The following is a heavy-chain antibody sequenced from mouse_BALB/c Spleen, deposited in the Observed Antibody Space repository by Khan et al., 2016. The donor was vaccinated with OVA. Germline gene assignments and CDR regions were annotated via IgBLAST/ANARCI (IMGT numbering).Heavy chain of an antibody. V-gene: IGHV5-6*01. D-gene: IGHD4-1*01. J-gene: IGHJ3*01. CDR1: GFTFSNYG. CDR3: ASNVTGAFAY. CDR2: INSDGTYT. Sequence: EVELVESGGDLVKPGGSLKLSCAASGFTFSNYGMSWVRQIPDKRLEWVATINSDGTYTYYPDSVKGRFTISRNNAKNTLYLEMSSLKSEDTAMYYCASNVTGAFAYWGQGTLVTVAA.